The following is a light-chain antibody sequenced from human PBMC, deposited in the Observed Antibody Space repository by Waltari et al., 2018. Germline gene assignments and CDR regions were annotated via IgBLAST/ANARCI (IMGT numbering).Light chain of an antibody. CDR1: QSVLYSSKNKNY. Sequence: DIVLTQSPDSLAVSLGERATINCKSGQSVLYSSKNKNYLAWYQQKPGQPPKLLIYWASTRESGFPDRFSGSGSGTDFTLSISSLQAEDVAVYYCQQYYISPLTFGGGTKVEIK. V-gene: IGKV4-1*01. J-gene: IGKJ4*01. CDR2: WAS. CDR3: QQYYISPLT.